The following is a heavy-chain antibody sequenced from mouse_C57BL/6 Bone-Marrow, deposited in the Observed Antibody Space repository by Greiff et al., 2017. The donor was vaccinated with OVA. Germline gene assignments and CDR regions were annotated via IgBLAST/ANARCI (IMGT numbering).Heavy chain of an antibody. D-gene: IGHD1-2*01. J-gene: IGHJ4*01. CDR2: LRSKSSNYAT. CDR1: GFTFNTYA. CDR3: VRTPATRNYYAMDY. Sequence: EVQLVESGGGLVQPKGSLKLSCAASGFTFNTYAMHWVRQAPGKGLEWVARLRSKSSNYATYYADSVKDRFTISRDDSQSMLYLQMNNLKTEDTAMYYCVRTPATRNYYAMDYWGQGTSVTVTS. V-gene: IGHV10-3*01.